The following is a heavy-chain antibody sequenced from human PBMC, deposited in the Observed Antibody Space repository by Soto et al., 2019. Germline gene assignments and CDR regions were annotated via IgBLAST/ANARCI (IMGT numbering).Heavy chain of an antibody. J-gene: IGHJ4*02. CDR3: ARIGAAGHYAFGH. D-gene: IGHD6-13*01. CDR1: GGSFSGYY. V-gene: IGHV4-34*01. Sequence: QVQLQQWGAGLLKPSETLSLTCAVYGGSFSGYYWSWIRQPPGKGLEWIGEINHSGSTNYNPCLKSRVTISLDTSNNLFSLELSSVPAADTDVYYCARIGAAGHYAFGHWGQGTLGAGSS. CDR2: INHSGST.